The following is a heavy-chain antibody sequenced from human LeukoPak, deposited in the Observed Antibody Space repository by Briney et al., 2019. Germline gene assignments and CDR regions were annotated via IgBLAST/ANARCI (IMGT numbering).Heavy chain of an antibody. CDR1: GFAFSSYA. Sequence: PGGSLRLSCAASGFAFSSYAMSWVRQAPGKGLEWVSTLSGSGGSTYYADSVKGRFTISRDNSKNTLYLQMDSLRAEDTAVYYCAKVSGYGIGYFDYWGQGTLVTVSS. J-gene: IGHJ4*02. CDR2: LSGSGGST. V-gene: IGHV3-23*01. D-gene: IGHD5-18*01. CDR3: AKVSGYGIGYFDY.